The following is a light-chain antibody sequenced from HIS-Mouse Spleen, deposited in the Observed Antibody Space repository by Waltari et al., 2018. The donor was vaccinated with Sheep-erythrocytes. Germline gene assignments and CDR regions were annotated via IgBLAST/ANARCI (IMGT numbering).Light chain of an antibody. CDR1: QSVSSY. V-gene: IGKV3-11*01. J-gene: IGKJ2*01. CDR2: DAS. Sequence: EIVLTQSPATLSLSPGERATLSCRASQSVSSYLAWYQQKPGQAPRLHIYDASNRATGIPARFSGSGSGTDFTLTISSLEPEDFAVYYGQQRSNWYTFGQGTKLEIK. CDR3: QQRSNWYT.